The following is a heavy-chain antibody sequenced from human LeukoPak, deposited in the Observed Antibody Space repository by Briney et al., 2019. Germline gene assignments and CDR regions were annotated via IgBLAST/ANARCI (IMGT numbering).Heavy chain of an antibody. Sequence: GGSLGLSCAASGFTFSSYEMNWVRQAPGKGLEWVSYISSSGSTIYYADSVKGRFTISRDNAKNSLYLQMNSLRAEDTAVYYCASRDGYNYPPRDYWGQGTLVTVSS. D-gene: IGHD5-24*01. CDR1: GFTFSSYE. CDR3: ASRDGYNYPPRDY. V-gene: IGHV3-48*03. J-gene: IGHJ4*02. CDR2: ISSSGSTI.